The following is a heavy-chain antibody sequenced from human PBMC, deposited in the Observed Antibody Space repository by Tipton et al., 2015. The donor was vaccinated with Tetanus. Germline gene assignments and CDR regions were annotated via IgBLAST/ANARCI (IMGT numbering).Heavy chain of an antibody. CDR2: IYSSGST. Sequence: GLVKPSQTLSLTCTVSGVSISGGRYYWSWIRQRPGKGLEWIGDIYSSGSTYTAPSLKGRVTISVDTSENQFSLRLNSVTAADTAVYYCARDQARGARGWNYFDFWGLGTLVTVSS. CDR3: ARDQARGARGWNYFDF. V-gene: IGHV4-31*03. J-gene: IGHJ4*02. D-gene: IGHD1-26*01. CDR1: GVSISGGRYY.